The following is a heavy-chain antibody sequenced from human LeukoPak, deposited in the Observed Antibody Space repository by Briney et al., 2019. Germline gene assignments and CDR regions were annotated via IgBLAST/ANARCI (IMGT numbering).Heavy chain of an antibody. V-gene: IGHV3-23*01. Sequence: GGSLRLSCAASGFTFSSYAMSWVRQAPGKGLEWVSAISGSGGSTYYADSVKGRFTIFRDNSKNTLYLQMNSLRAEDTAVYYCAKVWDVLRYFDWLLYLDYWGQGTLVTVSS. CDR1: GFTFSSYA. CDR3: AKVWDVLRYFDWLLYLDY. CDR2: ISGSGGST. D-gene: IGHD3-9*01. J-gene: IGHJ4*02.